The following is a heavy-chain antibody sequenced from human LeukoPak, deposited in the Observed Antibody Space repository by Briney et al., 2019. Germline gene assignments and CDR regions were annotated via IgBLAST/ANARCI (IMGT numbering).Heavy chain of an antibody. CDR2: IYYSGST. CDR1: GGSISSYY. D-gene: IGHD3-10*01. V-gene: IGHV4-59*01. CDR3: ARDGVNGSGREGYNWFDP. J-gene: IGHJ5*02. Sequence: PSETLSLTCTVSGGSISSYYWSWIRQPPGKGLEWIGYIYYSGSTNYNPSLKSRVTISVDTSKNQFSLKLSSVTAADTAVYYCARDGVNGSGREGYNWFDPWGQGTLVTVSS.